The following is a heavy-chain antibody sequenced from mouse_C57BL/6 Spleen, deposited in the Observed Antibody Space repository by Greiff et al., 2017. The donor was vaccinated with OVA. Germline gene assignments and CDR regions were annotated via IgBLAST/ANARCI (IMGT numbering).Heavy chain of an antibody. CDR2: IDPSDSDT. J-gene: IGHJ1*03. CDR1: GYTFTNYW. Sequence: VQLQQPGAELVMPGASVKLSCKASGYTFTNYWMHWVKQRPGQGLEWIGEIDPSDSDTNYNQKFKGKSTLTVDKSSSTAYMQLSSLTSEDSAVYYCARSDGNHWYFDVWGTGTTVTVSS. CDR3: ARSDGNHWYFDV. D-gene: IGHD2-1*01. V-gene: IGHV1-69*01.